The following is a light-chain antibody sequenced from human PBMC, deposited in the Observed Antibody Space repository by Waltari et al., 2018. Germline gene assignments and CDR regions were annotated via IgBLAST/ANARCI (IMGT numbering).Light chain of an antibody. V-gene: IGLV1-44*01. J-gene: IGLJ3*02. Sequence: QSVLTQQPSASGTPGQRVTLSCSGSSPNIGRNSVNWYQQLPGTAPKLLIYRNNQRPSGVPDRFSGSHSGSSASLAISWLHSEDEAAYCCAAWDDSLVGWVFGGGTKLTVL. CDR3: AAWDDSLVGWV. CDR1: SPNIGRNS. CDR2: RNN.